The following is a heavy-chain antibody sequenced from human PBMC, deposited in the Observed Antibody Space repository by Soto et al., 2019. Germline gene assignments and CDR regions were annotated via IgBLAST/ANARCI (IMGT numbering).Heavy chain of an antibody. D-gene: IGHD5-12*01. CDR3: ARRRGFPYYYGMEV. CDR2: IYHSGST. J-gene: IGHJ6*02. CDR1: GGSISSGDYY. Sequence: SETLSLTCTVSGGSISSGDYYWSWIRQPPGKGLEWIGYIYHSGSTYYNPSLKSRVTISVDRSKNQFSLKLSSVTAADTAVEYCARRRGFPYYYGMEVWGQGTTVT. V-gene: IGHV4-30-2*01.